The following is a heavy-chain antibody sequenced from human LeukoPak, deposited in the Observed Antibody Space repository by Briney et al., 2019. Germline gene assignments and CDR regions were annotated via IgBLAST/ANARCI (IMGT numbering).Heavy chain of an antibody. Sequence: GASVKVSCKASGYRFTGYYMHWVRQGHGQGLEWMGWINPYSGGTKYAQKYLGRVTMTRDKSIRKAYMEMSRLRYDETAVYFCWSDLKTYAHLGPLDYWGQGTLVTASS. V-gene: IGHV1-2*02. CDR3: WSDLKTYAHLGPLDY. CDR2: INPYSGGT. D-gene: IGHD2-2*01. CDR1: GYRFTGYY. J-gene: IGHJ4*02.